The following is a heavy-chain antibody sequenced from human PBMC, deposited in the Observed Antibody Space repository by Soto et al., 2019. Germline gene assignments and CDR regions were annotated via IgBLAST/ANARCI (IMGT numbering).Heavy chain of an antibody. V-gene: IGHV3-30-3*01. Sequence: GGSLRFSCAASGFTFPTYTMHWARQAPGKGLEWVAGIAYDGSNKFYADLVKGRFTISRDNSKNTLFLQMNSLRTEDTAVYYCARSGGSLDYWGRGTLVTVSS. CDR2: IAYDGSNK. J-gene: IGHJ4*02. CDR1: GFTFPTYT. D-gene: IGHD1-26*01. CDR3: ARSGGSLDY.